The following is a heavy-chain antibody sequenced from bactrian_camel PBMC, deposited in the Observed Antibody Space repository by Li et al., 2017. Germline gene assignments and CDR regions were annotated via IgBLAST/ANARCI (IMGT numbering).Heavy chain of an antibody. J-gene: IGHJ6*01. D-gene: IGHD2*01. CDR2: VVWGNGAD. CDR1: GYTGSNYC. CDR3: AASWDVTAIEALGRIASPEFGY. Sequence: HVQLVESGGGSVQAGGSLRLSCAGSGYTGSNYCMGWFRQAPGKEREGIACVVWGNGADWYADSVKGRFTISQDNVQNTLYLQMDNLQPEDSATYRCAASWDVTAIEALGRIASPEFGYWGDGTQVTVSS. V-gene: IGHV3S60*01.